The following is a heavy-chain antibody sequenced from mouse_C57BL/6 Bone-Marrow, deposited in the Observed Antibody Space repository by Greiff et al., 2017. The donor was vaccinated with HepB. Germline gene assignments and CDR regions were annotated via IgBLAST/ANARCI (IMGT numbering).Heavy chain of an antibody. J-gene: IGHJ1*03. CDR2: INPDSSTI. CDR3: ASAIYYGNYWYFDV. V-gene: IGHV4-1*01. CDR1: GIDFSRYW. Sequence: DVQLQESGGGLVQPGGSLKLSCAASGIDFSRYWMSWVRRAPGKGLEWIGEINPDSSTINYAPSLKDKFIISRDNAKNTLYLQMSKVRSEDTALYYCASAIYYGNYWYFDVWGTGTTVTVSS. D-gene: IGHD2-1*01.